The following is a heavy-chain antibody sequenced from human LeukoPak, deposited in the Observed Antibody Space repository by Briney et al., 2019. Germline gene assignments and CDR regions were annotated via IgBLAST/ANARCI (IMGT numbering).Heavy chain of an antibody. D-gene: IGHD3-16*01. Sequence: GGSLRLSCAASGFTVSDYHMSWVRQAPGRGLEWISYITSSGRSTNHADSVKGRFTISRDNAKNSVVLQMSSLTVEDTAVYYCTRERRGSYYAFAYWGQGALVTVSS. J-gene: IGHJ4*02. CDR1: GFTVSDYH. CDR2: ITSSGRST. V-gene: IGHV3-11*01. CDR3: TRERRGSYYAFAY.